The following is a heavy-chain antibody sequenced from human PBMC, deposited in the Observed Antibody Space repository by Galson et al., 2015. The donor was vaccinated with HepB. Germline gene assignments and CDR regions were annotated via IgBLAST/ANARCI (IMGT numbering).Heavy chain of an antibody. J-gene: IGHJ4*02. Sequence: CAASGFTFSSYAMHWVRQAPGKGLEWVAIISYDGSNKYYADSVKGRFTISRDNSKNTLYLQMNSLRAEDTAVYYCAKRMCSGGRCSPGDYWGQGTLVTVSS. CDR1: GFTFSSYA. CDR2: ISYDGSNK. D-gene: IGHD2-15*01. V-gene: IGHV3-30*18. CDR3: AKRMCSGGRCSPGDY.